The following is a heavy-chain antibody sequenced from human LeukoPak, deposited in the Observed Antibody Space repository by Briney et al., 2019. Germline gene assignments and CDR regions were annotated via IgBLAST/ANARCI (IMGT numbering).Heavy chain of an antibody. CDR3: VREVSAADAGYMDV. Sequence: ASVTVSCKASGYTFTNYGISWVRQAPGQGLEWVGWISVFYGHTNYSENLQGRVTMTTDTSTSTAYMEVKGLRSDDTAVYYCVREVSAADAGYMDVWGTGTTVIVSS. D-gene: IGHD6-13*01. CDR1: GYTFTNYG. CDR2: ISVFYGHT. J-gene: IGHJ6*03. V-gene: IGHV1-18*01.